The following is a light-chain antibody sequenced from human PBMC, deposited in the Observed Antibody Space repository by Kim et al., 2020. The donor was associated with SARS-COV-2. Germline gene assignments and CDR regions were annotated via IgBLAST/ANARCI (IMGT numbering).Light chain of an antibody. CDR3: AVWDDSLNGYV. J-gene: IGLJ1*01. CDR2: YDD. CDR1: SSNIGNNA. Sequence: SVLTQPPSVSEAPRQRVTISCSGSSSNIGNNAVNWYQQVPGKAPKLLIYYDDLLPSGVSDRFSGSKSGTSASLAISGLHSEDEADYYCAVWDDSLNGYVFGTGTKVTVL. V-gene: IGLV1-36*01.